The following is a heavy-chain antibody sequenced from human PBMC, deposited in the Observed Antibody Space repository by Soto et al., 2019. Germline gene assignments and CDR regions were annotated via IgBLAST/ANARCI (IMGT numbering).Heavy chain of an antibody. CDR3: AGGPYGSGNHQLNN. D-gene: IGHD3-10*01. CDR1: GESISSPTW. Sequence: SETLSLTCAVSGESISSPTWWTGVRQPPGRGLEWIGEMYHSGSTNYKSSLKSRVTISVDKSKNHFSLNLKSVTAADTAVYYCAGGPYGSGNHQLNNWGQGVLVTVSS. CDR2: MYHSGST. J-gene: IGHJ4*02. V-gene: IGHV4-4*02.